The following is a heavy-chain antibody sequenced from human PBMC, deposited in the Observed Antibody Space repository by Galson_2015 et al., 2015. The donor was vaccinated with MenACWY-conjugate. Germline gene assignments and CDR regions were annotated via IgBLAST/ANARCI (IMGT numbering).Heavy chain of an antibody. CDR2: IKSKPDGGAT. CDR3: TTLTMIIIHDDY. CDR1: EFTLSNAW. V-gene: IGHV3-15*01. Sequence: SLRLSCAASEFTLSNAWMNWVRQAPGKGLEWVGIIKSKPDGGATDYAAPVKGRFTISRVDSKNTLYLQMNSLKTEDTAVYYCTTLTMIIIHDDYWGQGTLVTVSS. D-gene: IGHD3-22*01. J-gene: IGHJ4*02.